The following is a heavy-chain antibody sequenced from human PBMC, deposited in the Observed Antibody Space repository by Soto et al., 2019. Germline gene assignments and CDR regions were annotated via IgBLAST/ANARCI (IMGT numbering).Heavy chain of an antibody. CDR3: AKDGGKGLGFPYYYGIDV. D-gene: IGHD6-19*01. V-gene: IGHV3-30*18. J-gene: IGHJ6*02. Sequence: QVQLVESGGGVVQPGRSLRLSCAASGFTFSSYGMHWVRQAPGKGLEWVAVISYDGSNKYYADSVKGRFTISRDNSKNTLYLQMNSLRAEDTAVYYCAKDGGKGLGFPYYYGIDVWGQGTTVTVSS. CDR2: ISYDGSNK. CDR1: GFTFSSYG.